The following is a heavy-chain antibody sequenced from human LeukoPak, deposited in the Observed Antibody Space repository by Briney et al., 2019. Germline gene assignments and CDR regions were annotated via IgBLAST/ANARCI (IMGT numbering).Heavy chain of an antibody. V-gene: IGHV1-2*02. CDR2: INPNSGVT. D-gene: IGHD1-14*01. J-gene: IGHJ3*02. Sequence: GASVKVSCKASGYTFIDYFIHWMRQTPGQGLEWLGWINPNSGVTRYAQKFQGRVTLTRDTAAYMELSSLKYDDTAGYYCARAVSGTLGGAFDIWGQGTAVTVSS. CDR1: GYTFIDYF. CDR3: ARAVSGTLGGAFDI.